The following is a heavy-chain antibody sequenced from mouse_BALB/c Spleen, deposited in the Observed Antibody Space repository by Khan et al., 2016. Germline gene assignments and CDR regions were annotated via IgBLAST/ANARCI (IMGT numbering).Heavy chain of an antibody. V-gene: IGHV1S136*01. CDR2: INPYNDGT. CDR1: GYTFTSYV. D-gene: IGHD2-1*01. Sequence: VQLQQSGPELVKPGASVKMSCKASGYTFTSYVMHWVKQKPGQGLEWIGYINPYNDGTKYNEKFKGKATLTSDKSSSTAYMELSSLTSEDSAVYYCARRGIYDGNYGYAMDYWGQGTSVTVSS. J-gene: IGHJ4*01. CDR3: ARRGIYDGNYGYAMDY.